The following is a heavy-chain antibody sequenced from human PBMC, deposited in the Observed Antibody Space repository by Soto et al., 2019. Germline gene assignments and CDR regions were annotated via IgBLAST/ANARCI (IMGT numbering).Heavy chain of an antibody. CDR1: RGAIRSPNW. J-gene: IGHJ4*02. CDR3: GRALSY. CDR2: VYHTGNT. V-gene: IGHV4-4*02. Sequence: SETLSLTCTVSRGAIRSPNWWTWVLQTPGKGLDLIGEVYHTGNTNYNPSLRSRATISVDMSKRQFSLNVTAVTAADTSIDYCGRALSYGGQGTLVTVS.